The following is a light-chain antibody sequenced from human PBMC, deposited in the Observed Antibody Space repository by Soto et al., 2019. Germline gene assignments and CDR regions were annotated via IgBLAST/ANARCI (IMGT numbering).Light chain of an antibody. CDR1: QSISSY. V-gene: IGKV1-5*01. CDR2: DAS. CDR3: QQYNAN. J-gene: IGKJ4*01. Sequence: DIQMAQSPSSLSASVGDRVTITCRASQSISSYLNWYQQKPGKAPKLLIYDASNLASGVPSRFSGSGSGTEFTLTISSLQPDDFATYYCQQYNANFGGGTKVDIK.